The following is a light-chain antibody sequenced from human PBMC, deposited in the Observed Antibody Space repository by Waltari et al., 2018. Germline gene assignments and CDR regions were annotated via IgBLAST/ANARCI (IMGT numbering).Light chain of an antibody. V-gene: IGKV3-20*01. CDR3: QHYVSLPAT. CDR1: QSISRT. Sequence: EIVLTQSPGTLSLSPGERATLPCRASQSISRTFAWYKQKPGQAPRLLIYGASTRATGIPERFSGGWSGTDFSLTISRLGTEDFAVYYCQHYVSLPATFGQGTKVEIK. CDR2: GAS. J-gene: IGKJ1*01.